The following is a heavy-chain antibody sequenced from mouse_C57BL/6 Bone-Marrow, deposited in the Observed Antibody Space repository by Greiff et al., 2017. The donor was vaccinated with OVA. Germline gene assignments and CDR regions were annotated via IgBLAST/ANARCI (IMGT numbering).Heavy chain of an antibody. V-gene: IGHV3-6*01. CDR1: GYSITSGYY. Sequence: EVQVVESGPGLVKPSQSLSLTCSVTGYSITSGYYWNWIRQFPGNKLEWMGYISYDGSNNYNPSLKNRISITRDTSKNQFFLKLNSVTTEDTATYYCARAGYYRFAYWGQGTLVTVSA. J-gene: IGHJ3*01. D-gene: IGHD2-3*01. CDR2: ISYDGSN. CDR3: ARAGYYRFAY.